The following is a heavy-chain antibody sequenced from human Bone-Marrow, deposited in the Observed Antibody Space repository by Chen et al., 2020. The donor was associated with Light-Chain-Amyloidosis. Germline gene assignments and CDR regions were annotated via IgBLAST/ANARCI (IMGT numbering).Heavy chain of an antibody. CDR3: AREGGVIAAAESQGGPFDS. J-gene: IGHJ4*02. D-gene: IGHD3-16*02. Sequence: QVQLVESGGGVVQPGRSLRLSCAASGFTFSSYAMHWVRQAPGKGLEWLAFISYDGSNKSYADSVKGRFPISRDHSKNTLYLQMHSLRAEDTAVYYCAREGGVIAAAESQGGPFDSPGQ. CDR1: GFTFSSYA. CDR2: ISYDGSNK. V-gene: IGHV3-30-3*01.